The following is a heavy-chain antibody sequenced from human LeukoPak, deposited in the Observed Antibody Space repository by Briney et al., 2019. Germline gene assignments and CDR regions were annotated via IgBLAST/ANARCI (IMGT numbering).Heavy chain of an antibody. CDR2: IYYSGST. CDR3: ARTTDYGDYCDAFDI. V-gene: IGHV4-59*01. Sequence: SETLSLTCTVSGGSISSYYWSWIRQPPGKGLEWIGYIYYSGSTNYNPSLKSRATISVDTSKNQFSLKLSSVTAADTAVYYCARTTDYGDYCDAFDIWGQGTMVTVSS. J-gene: IGHJ3*02. D-gene: IGHD4-17*01. CDR1: GGSISSYY.